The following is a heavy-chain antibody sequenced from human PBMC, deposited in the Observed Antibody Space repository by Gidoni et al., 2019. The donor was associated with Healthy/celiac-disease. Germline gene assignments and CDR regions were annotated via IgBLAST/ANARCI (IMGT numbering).Heavy chain of an antibody. Sequence: EVQLVESGGGVVKPGGALRLSCAASGVTFSNAWMSWVRQAPGKGLEWVGRIKSKTDGGTTDYAAPVKGRFTISRDDSKNTLYLQMNSLKTEDTAVYYCTTDLGAGTFDYWGQGTLVTVSS. D-gene: IGHD6-13*01. CDR1: GVTFSNAW. CDR3: TTDLGAGTFDY. V-gene: IGHV3-15*01. J-gene: IGHJ4*02. CDR2: IKSKTDGGTT.